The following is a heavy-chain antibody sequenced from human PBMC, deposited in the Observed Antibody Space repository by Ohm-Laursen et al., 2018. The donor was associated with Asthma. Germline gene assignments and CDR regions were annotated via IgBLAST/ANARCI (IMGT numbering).Heavy chain of an antibody. V-gene: IGHV4-34*01. CDR3: ARGRTLHH. Sequence: GTLSLTCAVYGSFPGYFWTWVRQSPEMGLEWIGEINHIGEAYYNPSLASRVTISVDTSKKQFSLNLTSVTAADTAIYSCARGRTLHHWAQGTLVTVSS. CDR1: GSFPGYF. J-gene: IGHJ4*02. CDR2: INHIGEA.